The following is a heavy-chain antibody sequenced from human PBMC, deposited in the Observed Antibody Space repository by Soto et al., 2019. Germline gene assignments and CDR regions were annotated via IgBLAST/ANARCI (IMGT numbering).Heavy chain of an antibody. D-gene: IGHD3-9*01. CDR3: ARVGTILSYYYMDV. V-gene: IGHV4-31*03. CDR2: IYYSGST. Sequence: SETLSLTCTVCGECISRGGYYWYWIRQHPGKGLEWIGYIYYSGSTYYNPSLKSRVTISVDTSKNQFSLKLSSVTAADTAVYYCARVGTILSYYYMDVWGKGITVTVSS. CDR1: GECISRGGYY. J-gene: IGHJ6*03.